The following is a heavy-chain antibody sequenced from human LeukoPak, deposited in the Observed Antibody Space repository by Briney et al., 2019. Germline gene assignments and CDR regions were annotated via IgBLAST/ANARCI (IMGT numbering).Heavy chain of an antibody. J-gene: IGHJ4*02. Sequence: GGSLRLSCAVSGCIFSDYYMGWVRQAPGGGLEWISDISSSGSTIYYADSVKGLFTISRDNAKKSLYLQMSRLRAEDTAVYYCGREFSGGNDYWGQGTLVTVSS. CDR1: GCIFSDYY. CDR3: GREFSGGNDY. V-gene: IGHV3-11*04. D-gene: IGHD4-23*01. CDR2: ISSSGSTI.